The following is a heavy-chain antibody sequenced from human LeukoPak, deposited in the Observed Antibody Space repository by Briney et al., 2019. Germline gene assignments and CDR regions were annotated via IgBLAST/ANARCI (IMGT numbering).Heavy chain of an antibody. CDR1: GYTFTSYG. V-gene: IGHV1-18*01. CDR3: ARDVSGSDHPNFSRGSWNWFDP. J-gene: IGHJ5*02. Sequence: ASVKVSCKASGYTFTSYGISCVRDAPGQGVEWMGWISAYNGNTNSAQKLRGGVTLTTDTSTSTAYMEFRSLRSDDTAVYYCARDVSGSDHPNFSRGSWNWFDPWGQGTLVTVSS. D-gene: IGHD3-3*01. CDR2: ISAYNGNT.